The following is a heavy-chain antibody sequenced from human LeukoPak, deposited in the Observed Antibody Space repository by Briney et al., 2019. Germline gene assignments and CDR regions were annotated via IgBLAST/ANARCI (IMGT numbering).Heavy chain of an antibody. J-gene: IGHJ3*02. CDR2: IVPIFGTA. CDR3: ARGMTTGAFDI. Sequence: ASVKVSCKASGYTFTSYAISWVRQAPGQGLEWMGGIVPIFGTANYAQKFQGRVTITADESTSTAYMELSSLRSEDTAVYYCARGMTTGAFDIWGQGTMVTVSS. V-gene: IGHV1-69*13. CDR1: GYTFTSYA. D-gene: IGHD4-17*01.